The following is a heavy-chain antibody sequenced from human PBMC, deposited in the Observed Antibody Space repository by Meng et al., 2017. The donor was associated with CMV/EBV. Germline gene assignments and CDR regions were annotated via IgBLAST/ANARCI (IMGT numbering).Heavy chain of an antibody. CDR2: SNPNSGGT. D-gene: IGHD6-6*01. CDR3: ARVSSSEGGIDY. J-gene: IGHJ4*02. V-gene: IGHV1-2*02. CDR1: GYTFTGYY. Sequence: SCKASGYTFTGYYMHWVRQAPGEGLEWMGWSNPNSGGTNYAQKFQGRVNMTRDTSISTAYMERSRLRSDDTAVYYCARVSSSEGGIDYWGQGTLVTVSS.